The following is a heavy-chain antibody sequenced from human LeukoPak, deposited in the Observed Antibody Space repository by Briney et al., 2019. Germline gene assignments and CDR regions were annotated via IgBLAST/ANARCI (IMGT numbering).Heavy chain of an antibody. CDR1: GFTLSSYA. D-gene: IGHD3-3*01. J-gene: IGHJ6*04. CDR3: ARSLEDYYYYGMDV. Sequence: PGRSLRLSCAASGFTLSSYAMHWVRQAPGKGLEWVAVIWYVGSNKYYADSVKGRFTISRDNSKNTLYLQMNSLRAEDTAVYYCARSLEDYYYYGMDVWSKATTVTVSA. V-gene: IGHV3-33*01. CDR2: IWYVGSNK.